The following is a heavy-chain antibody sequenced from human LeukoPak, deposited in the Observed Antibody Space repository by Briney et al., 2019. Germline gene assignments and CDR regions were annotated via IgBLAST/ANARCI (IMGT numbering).Heavy chain of an antibody. J-gene: IGHJ4*02. V-gene: IGHV3-74*01. CDR2: INSDGSST. Sequence: PGGSLRLSCAASGFTFGSYWMHWVRQAPGRGLVWVSRINSDGSSTKYADSVKGRFTISRDNAKNTLYLQMNSLRAEDTAVYCCARGYSTGYYYSIYWGQGTLVTVSS. CDR1: GFTFGSYW. CDR3: ARGYSTGYYYSIY. D-gene: IGHD3-22*01.